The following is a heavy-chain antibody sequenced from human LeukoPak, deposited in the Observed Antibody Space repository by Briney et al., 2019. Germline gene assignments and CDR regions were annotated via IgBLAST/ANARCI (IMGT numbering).Heavy chain of an antibody. J-gene: IGHJ4*02. V-gene: IGHV1-18*01. Sequence: ASVKVSCKASGYTFTSYGISWVRQAPGQGLEWMGWISAYNGNTNYAQKLQGRVTMTTDTSTSTAYMELRSLRSDDTAVYYCAKDSLPPMIVGFYFDYWGQGTLVAVSS. CDR3: AKDSLPPMIVGFYFDY. CDR2: ISAYNGNT. CDR1: GYTFTSYG. D-gene: IGHD3-22*01.